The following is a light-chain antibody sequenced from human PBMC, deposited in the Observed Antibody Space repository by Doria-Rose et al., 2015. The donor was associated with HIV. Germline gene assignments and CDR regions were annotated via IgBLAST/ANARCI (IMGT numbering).Light chain of an antibody. V-gene: IGKV1-9*01. CDR2: AES. CDR1: QAISSY. J-gene: IGKJ5*01. CDR3: QQLNSYPFT. Sequence: DIQLTQSPSFLSASVGDRVTITCRASQAISSYLAWYQQQPGKAPKLLIYAESILQSGVPSRFSGSGSGTEFTLTISSLQPEDFAAYYCQQLNSYPFTFGQGTRLEIK.